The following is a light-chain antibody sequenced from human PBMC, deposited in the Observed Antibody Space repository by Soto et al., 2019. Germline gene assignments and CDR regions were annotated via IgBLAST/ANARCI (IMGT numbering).Light chain of an antibody. V-gene: IGKV3-11*01. CDR2: DAS. CDR3: QQRIT. Sequence: VLAQSRATLSLSPGERATLSCRASQSVSSYLAWYQQKPGQAPRLLIYDASNRATGIPARFSGSGSGTDFTLTISSLEPEDFAVYYCQQRITFGQGTRLEI. CDR1: QSVSSY. J-gene: IGKJ5*01.